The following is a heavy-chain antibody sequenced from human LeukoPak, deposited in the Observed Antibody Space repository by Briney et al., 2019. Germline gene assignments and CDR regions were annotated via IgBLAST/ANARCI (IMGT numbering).Heavy chain of an antibody. CDR2: IIPIFGTA. Sequence: GASVKVSCKASGGTFSSYAISWVRQAPGQGLEWMGGIIPIFGTANYAQKFQGRVTMTRDTSTSTVYMELSSLRSEDTAVYYCARDPRDIVVVPAALFYFDYWGQGTLVTVSS. CDR1: GGTFSSYA. V-gene: IGHV1-69*05. CDR3: ARDPRDIVVVPAALFYFDY. D-gene: IGHD2-2*01. J-gene: IGHJ4*02.